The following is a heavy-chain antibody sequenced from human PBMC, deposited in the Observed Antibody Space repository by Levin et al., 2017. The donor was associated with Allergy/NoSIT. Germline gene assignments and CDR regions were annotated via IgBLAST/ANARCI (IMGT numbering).Heavy chain of an antibody. CDR3: ATQSSPSGYYFDS. J-gene: IGHJ4*02. V-gene: IGHV1-2*06. CDR2: NNPNGAGA. CDR1: GYTFNNNY. Sequence: GESLKISCKASGYTFNNNYVQWIRHAPGQGLEWMGRNNPNGAGATSAQRFQGRVTMTRDTSINAAYMELKRLTSDDTAVYYCATQSSPSGYYFDSWGQGTLVTVSS. D-gene: IGHD6-6*01.